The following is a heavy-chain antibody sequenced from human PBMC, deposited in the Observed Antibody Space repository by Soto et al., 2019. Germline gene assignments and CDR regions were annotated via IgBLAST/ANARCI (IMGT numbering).Heavy chain of an antibody. V-gene: IGHV4-34*01. CDR1: GGSVNSGNYY. J-gene: IGHJ3*01. Sequence: QVQLQQWGAGLLNPSETLSLPCAIYGGSVNSGNYYWSWFRHPPGKGLEGIGEMSHSGGTHFNPSLKGRVTISVDTTKNQFSLKRSSVTAADTAIYYCARVERGTATTVVDAFDFWGPGTPVTVSS. CDR2: MSHSGGT. D-gene: IGHD1-1*01. CDR3: ARVERGTATTVVDAFDF.